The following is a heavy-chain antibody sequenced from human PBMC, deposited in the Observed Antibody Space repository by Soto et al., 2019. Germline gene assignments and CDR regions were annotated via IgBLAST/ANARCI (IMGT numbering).Heavy chain of an antibody. V-gene: IGHV4-34*01. D-gene: IGHD2-2*01. CDR1: GGSFSGYY. CDR3: ARGGSYCSSTSCYYYYYYYGMDV. Sequence: SETLSLTCAVYGGSFSGYYWSWIRQPPGKGLEWIGEINHSGSTNYNPSLKSRVTISVDTSKNQFSLKLSSVTAADTAVYYCARGGSYCSSTSCYYYYYYYGMDVWGQGTTVTVSS. CDR2: INHSGST. J-gene: IGHJ6*02.